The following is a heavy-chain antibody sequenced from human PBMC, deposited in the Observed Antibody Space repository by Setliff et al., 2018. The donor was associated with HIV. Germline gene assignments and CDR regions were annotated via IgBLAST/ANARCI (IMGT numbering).Heavy chain of an antibody. CDR1: GFTFSTYG. CDR3: ARDWRSGYDLNFDY. CDR2: IWYDGSNK. D-gene: IGHD5-12*01. V-gene: IGHV3-33*01. J-gene: IGHJ4*02. Sequence: GGSLRLSCAASGFTFSTYGMYWVRQAPGKGLEWVAVIWYDGSNKYYTDSVKGRFTISRDNAKNSLYLQMNSLRAEDTAIYYCARDWRSGYDLNFDYWGQGTLVTVSS.